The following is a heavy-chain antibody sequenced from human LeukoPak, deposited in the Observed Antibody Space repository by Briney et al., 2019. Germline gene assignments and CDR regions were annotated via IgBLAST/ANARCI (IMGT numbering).Heavy chain of an antibody. D-gene: IGHD2-2*01. CDR3: TRHSGAYCSRANCYVDNFYGLDV. CDR2: IRSRANTNAT. J-gene: IGHJ6*02. V-gene: IGHV3-73*01. Sequence: GGSLRLSCAAYGFTFSGSAMNWVRQAPGKGLEWVGEIRSRANTNATASAAAVTGRFIISRDDSSDTAYLQMHSLTTEHTAVYYWTRHSGAYCSRANCYVDNFYGLDVWGQGTRVTVSS. CDR1: GFTFSGSA.